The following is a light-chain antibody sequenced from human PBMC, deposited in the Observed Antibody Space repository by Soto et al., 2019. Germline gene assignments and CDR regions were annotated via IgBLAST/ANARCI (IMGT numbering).Light chain of an antibody. CDR3: QQGYIIPHT. Sequence: DIQMTQSPSSLSASIGDRVTITCRASQSIAFYLNWYQQKPGKAPRLLIYAATSLQSGVPSRFSGGGSGAGFTLTVSSLQPEDFATYYCQQGYIIPHTFGQGTKVDIK. CDR1: QSIAFY. J-gene: IGKJ1*01. V-gene: IGKV1-39*01. CDR2: AAT.